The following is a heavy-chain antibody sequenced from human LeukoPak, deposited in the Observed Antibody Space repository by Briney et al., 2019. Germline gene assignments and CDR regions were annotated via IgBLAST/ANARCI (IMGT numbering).Heavy chain of an antibody. CDR1: GFTFSTFA. J-gene: IGHJ4*02. Sequence: GGSLRLSCAASGFTFSTFAMIWVRQPPGKGLEWVSSIFPSGGEIHYADSVRGRFTISRDNSKNTLYLQMNSLRAEDTAVYYCAKDMWVDIVATSYDYWGQGTLVTVSS. D-gene: IGHD5-12*01. CDR3: AKDMWVDIVATSYDY. V-gene: IGHV3-23*01. CDR2: IFPSGGEI.